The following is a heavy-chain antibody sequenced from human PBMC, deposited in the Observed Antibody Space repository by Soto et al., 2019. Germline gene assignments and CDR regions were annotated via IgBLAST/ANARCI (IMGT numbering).Heavy chain of an antibody. J-gene: IGHJ5*02. Sequence: SETLSLTCTVSGGSISSGDYYWSWIRQPPGKGLEWIGYIYYSGSTYYNPSLKSRVTISVDTSKNQFSLKLSSVTAADTAVYYCARHEWLRALRWFDPWSQGTLVTVSS. CDR2: IYYSGST. CDR1: GGSISSGDYY. CDR3: ARHEWLRALRWFDP. V-gene: IGHV4-30-4*01. D-gene: IGHD5-12*01.